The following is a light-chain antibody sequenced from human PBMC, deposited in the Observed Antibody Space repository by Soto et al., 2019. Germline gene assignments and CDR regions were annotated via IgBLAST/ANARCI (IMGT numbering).Light chain of an antibody. CDR3: LGYDTAPTWT. J-gene: IGKJ1*01. CDR2: AAS. CDR1: QGISSY. V-gene: IGKV1-27*01. Sequence: IQVTQSPSSLSASVGDRVTITCRASQGISSYLAWYQQKPGKVPKLLIYAASTLHSGVPSRFSGSGSGTDFTLTISSLQPEDFATYYCLGYDTAPTWTFGQGTKVDIK.